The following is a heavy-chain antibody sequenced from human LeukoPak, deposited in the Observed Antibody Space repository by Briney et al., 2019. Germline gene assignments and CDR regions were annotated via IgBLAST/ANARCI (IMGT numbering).Heavy chain of an antibody. CDR2: IYYSGST. CDR1: GGSISSYY. CDR3: ARSDSSGWYYFDY. V-gene: IGHV4-59*01. Sequence: KPSETLSLTCTVSGGSISSYYWSWIRQPRGKGLEWIGYIYYSGSTNYNPSLKSRVTISVDTSKNQFSLKLSSVTAADTAVYYCARSDSSGWYYFDYWGQGTLVTVSS. D-gene: IGHD6-19*01. J-gene: IGHJ4*02.